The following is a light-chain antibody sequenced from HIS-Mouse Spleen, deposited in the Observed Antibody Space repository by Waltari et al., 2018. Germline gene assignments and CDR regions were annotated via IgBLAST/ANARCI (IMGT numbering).Light chain of an antibody. J-gene: IGLJ3*02. Sequence: QSALTQPASVSGSPGQSITISCTGTSSDVGSYNLVSWYQPHPGKDPKLLIHERSKRPSGVSNRFSGCKSGNTASLTSAGLQAADEADYYCCSYAGSSTWVFGGGTKLTVL. V-gene: IGLV2-23*01. CDR1: SSDVGSYNL. CDR3: CSYAGSSTWV. CDR2: ERS.